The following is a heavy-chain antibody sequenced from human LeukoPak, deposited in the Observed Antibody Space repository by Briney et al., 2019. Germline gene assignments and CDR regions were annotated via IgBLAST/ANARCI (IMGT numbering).Heavy chain of an antibody. J-gene: IGHJ6*03. CDR2: ISSSGTYI. CDR1: GFTVSSNS. Sequence: PGGSLRLSCTVSGFTVSSNSMSWVRQAPGKGLEWVSSISSSGTYIYYGHSVRGRITISRDNAKNSLYLQMNSLRAEDTAVYYCARGVQVAGTKTSYDYYYYMDVWGKGTTVTVS. CDR3: ARGVQVAGTKTSYDYYYYMDV. D-gene: IGHD6-19*01. V-gene: IGHV3-21*01.